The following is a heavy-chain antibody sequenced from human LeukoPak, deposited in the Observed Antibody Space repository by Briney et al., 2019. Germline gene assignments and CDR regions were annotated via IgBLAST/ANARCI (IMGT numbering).Heavy chain of an antibody. CDR1: GFTFSRHY. V-gene: IGHV3-7*01. CDR3: ARVYWGNWFDP. D-gene: IGHD3-16*01. Sequence: PGGSLRLSCLASGFTFSRHYMAWVRQAPGKGLEWVANIKQDGSETFYADSVKGRITISRDNAENSLYLQITSLRAEDTAVYYCARVYWGNWFDPWGQGTLVTVSS. CDR2: IKQDGSET. J-gene: IGHJ5*02.